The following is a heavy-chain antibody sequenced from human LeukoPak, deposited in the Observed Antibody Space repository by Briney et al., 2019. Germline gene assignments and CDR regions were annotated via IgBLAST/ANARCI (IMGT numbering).Heavy chain of an antibody. Sequence: ASVKVSCKASGGTFSSYAISWVRQTPGQGLEWMGGIIPIFGTANYAQKFQGRVTITTDESTSTAYMELSSLRSEDTAVYYCARSRHDSSGYWDYWGQGTLVTVSS. CDR1: GGTFSSYA. D-gene: IGHD3-22*01. V-gene: IGHV1-69*05. CDR3: ARSRHDSSGYWDY. J-gene: IGHJ4*02. CDR2: IIPIFGTA.